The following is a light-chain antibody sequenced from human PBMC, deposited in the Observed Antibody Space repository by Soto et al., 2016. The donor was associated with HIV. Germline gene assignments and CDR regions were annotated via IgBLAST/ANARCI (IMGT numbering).Light chain of an antibody. V-gene: IGLV3-21*03. CDR2: DDD. Sequence: SYVLTQPPSVSVAPGKTAKITCGGHNIGDRSVHWYQQRPGQAPILVVYDDDDRPSGIPERFSGSNSGNTATLTIIRVEAGDEADYYCQVWDSISDHWVFGGGTKLTV. CDR1: NIGDRS. CDR3: QVWDSISDHWV. J-gene: IGLJ3*02.